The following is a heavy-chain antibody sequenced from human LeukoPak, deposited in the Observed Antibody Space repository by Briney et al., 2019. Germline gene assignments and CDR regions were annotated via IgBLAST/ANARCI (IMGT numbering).Heavy chain of an antibody. D-gene: IGHD6-19*01. CDR3: AKQPRCSSGWYYFDY. Sequence: GGSLRLSCAASGFTFSSYGMSWVRQAPGKGLEWVSAISGSGGSTYYADSVKGRFTISRDNSKNTLYLQMNSLRAEDTAVYYCAKQPRCSSGWYYFDYWGQGTLVTVSS. V-gene: IGHV3-23*01. CDR1: GFTFSSYG. J-gene: IGHJ4*02. CDR2: ISGSGGST.